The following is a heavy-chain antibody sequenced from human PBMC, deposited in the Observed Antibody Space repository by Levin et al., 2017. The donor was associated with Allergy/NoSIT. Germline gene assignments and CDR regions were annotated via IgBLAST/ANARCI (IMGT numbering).Heavy chain of an antibody. J-gene: IGHJ4*02. V-gene: IGHV4-39*01. Sequence: PSQTLSLPCTVSGGSISSSSYYWGWIRQPPGKGLEWIGSIYYSGSTYYNPSLKSRVTISVDTSKNQFSLKLSSVTAADTAVYYCARRPLFYGDYVGGDYWGQGTLVTVSS. CDR3: ARRPLFYGDYVGGDY. CDR1: GGSISSSSYY. D-gene: IGHD4-17*01. CDR2: IYYSGST.